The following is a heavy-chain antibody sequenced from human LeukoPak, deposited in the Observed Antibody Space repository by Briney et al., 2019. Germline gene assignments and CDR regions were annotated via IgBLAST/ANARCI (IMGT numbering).Heavy chain of an antibody. J-gene: IGHJ4*02. CDR3: ARAAYCGGDCFGALDY. V-gene: IGHV3-53*01. D-gene: IGHD2-21*02. Sequence: GGSLRLSCAASGFTVSSNYMSWVRQAPGKGLEWVSVIYSGGSTYYADSVKGRFTISRDNSRNTLYLQMNSLRAEDTAVYYCARAAYCGGDCFGALDYWGQGTLVTVSS. CDR1: GFTVSSNY. CDR2: IYSGGST.